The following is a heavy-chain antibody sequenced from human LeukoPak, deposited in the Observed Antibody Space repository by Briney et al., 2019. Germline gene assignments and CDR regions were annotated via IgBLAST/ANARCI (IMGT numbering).Heavy chain of an antibody. Sequence: ASVKVSCKASGYTFTSYGISWVRQAPGQGLEWMGWISAYNGNTNYAQKLQGRVTMTTDTSTSTAYMELRSLRSDDTAVYYCARDKEYYYGLGVGYFDYWGQGTLVTVSS. CDR1: GYTFTSYG. CDR2: ISAYNGNT. J-gene: IGHJ4*02. D-gene: IGHD3-10*01. V-gene: IGHV1-18*04. CDR3: ARDKEYYYGLGVGYFDY.